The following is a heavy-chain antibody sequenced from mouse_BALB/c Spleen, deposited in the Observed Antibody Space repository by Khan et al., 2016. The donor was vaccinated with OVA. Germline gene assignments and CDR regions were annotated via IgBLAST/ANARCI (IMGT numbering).Heavy chain of an antibody. CDR3: TRGGGGNRFAY. CDR2: ISTYYGDA. V-gene: IGHV1S137*01. J-gene: IGHJ3*01. CDR1: GYTFTDFT. Sequence: VKLLESGAELVRPGVSVKISCKGSGYTFTDFTLHWVKQSHAMSLEWIGVISTYYGDATYNQRVKDKATMTVDKSSSTAYMELARLTSEDSAIYYCTRGGGGNRFAYWGQGTLVTVSA.